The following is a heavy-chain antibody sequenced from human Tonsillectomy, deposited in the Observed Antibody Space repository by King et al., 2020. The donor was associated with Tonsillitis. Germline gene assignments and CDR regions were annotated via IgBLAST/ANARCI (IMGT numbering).Heavy chain of an antibody. Sequence: VTLKESGPALVKPTQTLTLTCTFSGFSLSTSGMGVSWLRQAPGKALEWLARIYWDVDKWYSTTLKTRVTISKDTSKHQVVLTLTNVDPVDTATYYCARSSPGEYFDYWGQGALVTVSS. CDR3: ARSSPGEYFDY. J-gene: IGHJ4*02. CDR2: IYWDVDK. D-gene: IGHD3-16*01. CDR1: GFSLSTSGMG. V-gene: IGHV2-70*04.